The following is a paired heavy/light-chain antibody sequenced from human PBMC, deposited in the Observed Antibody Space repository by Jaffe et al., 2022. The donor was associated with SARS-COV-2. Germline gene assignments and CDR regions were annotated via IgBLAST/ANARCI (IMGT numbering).Light chain of an antibody. CDR1: KLGNKF. CDR2: EDT. V-gene: IGLV3-1*01. CDR3: QAWDSSTAV. Sequence: SYELTQPPSVSVSPGQTASITCSGDKLGNKFVCWYQQKPGQSPLLVIYEDTKRPSGIPERFSGSNSGSTATLTISGAQAMDEADYYCQAWDSSTAVFGGGTKLTVL. J-gene: IGLJ2*01.
Heavy chain of an antibody. V-gene: IGHV4-4*02. CDR3: ARAKPSLGVSGTGTLDY. Sequence: QVQLQESGPGLVKPSGTLSLTCVVSGGSISSSNWWSWVRQPPGKGLEWIGDIYHSGSTNYNPSLKSRVTMSVDKSKNQFSLILSSVTAADTALYYCARAKPSLGVSGTGTLDYWGQGTLVTVSS. J-gene: IGHJ4*02. D-gene: IGHD1-7*01. CDR2: IYHSGST. CDR1: GGSISSSNW.